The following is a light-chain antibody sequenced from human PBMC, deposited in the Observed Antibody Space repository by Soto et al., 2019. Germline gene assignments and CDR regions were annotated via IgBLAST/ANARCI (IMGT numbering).Light chain of an antibody. CDR1: QSVSSSY. Sequence: EIVLTQSPGTLSLSPGERVTLSCRASQSVSSSYLAWYQQKPGQAPRLLIYGASSRATGIPDRFSGRGSGTDFTLTLSRLEPEDFAVYYCQRYGSLRTFGQGTTGDIK. V-gene: IGKV3-20*01. CDR2: GAS. CDR3: QRYGSLRT. J-gene: IGKJ1*01.